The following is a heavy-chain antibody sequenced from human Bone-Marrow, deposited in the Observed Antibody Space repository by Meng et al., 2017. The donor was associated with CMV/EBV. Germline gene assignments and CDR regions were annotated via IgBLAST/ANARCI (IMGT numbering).Heavy chain of an antibody. CDR2: IRSKAYGGTT. V-gene: IGHV3-49*04. J-gene: IGHJ4*02. CDR3: TTTTSYDFWSGLYYFDY. D-gene: IGHD3-3*01. Sequence: GESLKISCTASGFTFGDYAMSWVRQAPGKGLEWVGFIRSKAYGGTTEYAASVKGRFTISRDDSKSIAYLQMNSLKTEDTAVYYCTTTTSYDFWSGLYYFDYWGQGTLVTVSS. CDR1: GFTFGDYA.